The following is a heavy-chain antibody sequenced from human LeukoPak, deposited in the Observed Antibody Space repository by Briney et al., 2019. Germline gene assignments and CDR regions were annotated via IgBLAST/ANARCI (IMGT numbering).Heavy chain of an antibody. Sequence: ASVKVSCKASGYIFTGYYLHWVRQAPGQGLEWMGWINPNSGATNYAQKFQGRVTMTRDTSISTAYMELSRLISDDTAVYYCARGGRGYSYGELGYWGQGTLVTVSS. CDR2: INPNSGAT. D-gene: IGHD5-18*01. J-gene: IGHJ4*02. V-gene: IGHV1-2*02. CDR3: ARGGRGYSYGELGY. CDR1: GYIFTGYY.